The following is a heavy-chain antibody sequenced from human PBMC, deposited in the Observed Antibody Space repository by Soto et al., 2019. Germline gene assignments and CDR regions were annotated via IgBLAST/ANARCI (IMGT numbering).Heavy chain of an antibody. Sequence: ASVKVSCKASRYTFTSYGRSWVRQAPVQGLEWMGWISAYNGNTNYAQKLQGRVTMTTDTSTSTAYMELRSLRSDDTAVYYCARLRSRGYDILGGYGMDVWGQGTTVTVSS. J-gene: IGHJ6*02. V-gene: IGHV1-18*04. D-gene: IGHD3-9*01. CDR1: RYTFTSYG. CDR2: ISAYNGNT. CDR3: ARLRSRGYDILGGYGMDV.